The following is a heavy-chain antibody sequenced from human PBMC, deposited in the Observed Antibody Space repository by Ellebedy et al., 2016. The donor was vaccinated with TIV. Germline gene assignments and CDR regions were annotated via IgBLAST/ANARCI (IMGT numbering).Heavy chain of an antibody. CDR1: GGSISSGDYY. Sequence: MPSETLSLTCTVSGGSISSGDYYWSWIRQPPGKGLAWLGYIYSSGSTYYNPSLKSRVTLSVDTSKNQFSLKLSSVTAADTAVNYCAREVVVAATPGDYYGMDVWGQGTTVTVSS. D-gene: IGHD2-15*01. J-gene: IGHJ6*02. CDR2: IYSSGST. CDR3: AREVVVAATPGDYYGMDV. V-gene: IGHV4-30-4*01.